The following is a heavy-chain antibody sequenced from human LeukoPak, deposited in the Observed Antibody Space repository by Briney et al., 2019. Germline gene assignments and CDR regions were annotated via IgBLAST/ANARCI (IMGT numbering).Heavy chain of an antibody. J-gene: IGHJ4*02. CDR3: AMQFDY. CDR1: GDSISRSTHH. Sequence: KTPETLSHTRTVSGDSISRSTHHWGWIRQPPGKGLEWIGSIYHSGSTDYNPSLKSRVTVSVDTSKNQFSLKLTSVTAADTAVYYCAMQFDYWGQGPVVTVSS. CDR2: IYHSGST. V-gene: IGHV4-39*01.